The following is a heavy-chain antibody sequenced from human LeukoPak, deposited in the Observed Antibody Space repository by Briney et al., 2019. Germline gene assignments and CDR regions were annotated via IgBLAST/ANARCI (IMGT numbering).Heavy chain of an antibody. CDR1: GGSVSSGSYY. Sequence: PSETLSLTCTVSGGSVSSGSYYWSWIRQPPGKGLEWIGYIYYSGSTNYNPSLKSRVTISVDTSKNQFSLKLSSVTAADTAVYYCARWVVRSGHNSGDDYWGQGTLVTVSS. D-gene: IGHD3-3*01. CDR3: ARWVVRSGHNSGDDY. J-gene: IGHJ4*02. CDR2: IYYSGST. V-gene: IGHV4-61*01.